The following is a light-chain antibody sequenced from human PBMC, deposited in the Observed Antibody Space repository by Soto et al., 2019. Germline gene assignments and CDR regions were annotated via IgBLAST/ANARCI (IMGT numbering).Light chain of an antibody. V-gene: IGLV2-14*01. CDR2: EVS. J-gene: IGLJ2*01. Sequence: QSVLTQPASVSGSPGQSITISCTGTTRNVGGYNYVSWYQQHPGKAPKLMIYEVSNRPSGVSNRFSGSKSGNTASLTISGLQADDEADYYCSSYASSSPVIFGGGTKLTVL. CDR3: SSYASSSPVI. CDR1: TRNVGGYNY.